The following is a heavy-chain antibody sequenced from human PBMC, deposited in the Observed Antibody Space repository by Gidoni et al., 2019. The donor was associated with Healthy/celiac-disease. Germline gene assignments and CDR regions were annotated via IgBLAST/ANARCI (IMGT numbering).Heavy chain of an antibody. V-gene: IGHV3-64*01. CDR1: GFTFSSYA. CDR2: ISSNGGST. CDR3: ARDLTLWGSTSTSGMDV. Sequence: EVQLVESGGGLVQPGGPLRLSCAASGFTFSSYAMHWVRQASGKGLEYVSAISSNGGSTYYANSVKGRFTISRDNSKNTLYLQMGSLRAEDMAVYYCARDLTLWGSTSTSGMDVWGQGTTVTVSS. J-gene: IGHJ6*02. D-gene: IGHD2-2*01.